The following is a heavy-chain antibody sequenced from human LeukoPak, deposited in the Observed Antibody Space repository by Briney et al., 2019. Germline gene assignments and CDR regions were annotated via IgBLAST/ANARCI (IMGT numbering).Heavy chain of an antibody. V-gene: IGHV5-51*01. Sequence: GESLKISCKGSGYSFTSYWIGWVRQMPGKGLEWMGIIYPGDSDTRYSPSFQGQVTISADKSISTAYLQWSSLKASDTAMYYCARQVPYSSSAYYYYYHMDVWGKGTTVTVSS. CDR3: ARQVPYSSSAYYYYYHMDV. J-gene: IGHJ6*03. CDR1: GYSFTSYW. D-gene: IGHD6-6*01. CDR2: IYPGDSDT.